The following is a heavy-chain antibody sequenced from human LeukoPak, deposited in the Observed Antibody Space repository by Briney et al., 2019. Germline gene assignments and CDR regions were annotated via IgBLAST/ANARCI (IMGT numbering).Heavy chain of an antibody. V-gene: IGHV1-2*02. CDR1: GYTFTGYY. Sequence: GASVKVSCKASGYTFTGYYMHWVRQAPGQGPEWMGWINPNSGGTNYAQKFQGRVTMTRDTSISTVYMELSRLRSGDTAVYYGARGGGTKRVGEYYFDYWGQGTLVTVSS. CDR3: ARGGGTKRVGEYYFDY. CDR2: INPNSGGT. J-gene: IGHJ4*02. D-gene: IGHD3-10*01.